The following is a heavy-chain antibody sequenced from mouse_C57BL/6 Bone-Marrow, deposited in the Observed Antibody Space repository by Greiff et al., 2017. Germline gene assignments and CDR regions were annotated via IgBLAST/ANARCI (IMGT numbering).Heavy chain of an antibody. CDR2: IRLKSDNYAT. V-gene: IGHV6-3*01. D-gene: IGHD1-1*01. CDR1: GFTFSNYW. CDR3: TGSPHLFLPRNYYFDY. Sequence: EVKLVESGGGLVQPGGSMKLSCVASGFTFSNYWMNWVRQSPEKGLEWVAQIRLKSDNYATHYAESVKGRFTISRDDSKSSVYLQMNNLRAEDTGIYYCTGSPHLFLPRNYYFDYWGQGTTLTVSS. J-gene: IGHJ2*01.